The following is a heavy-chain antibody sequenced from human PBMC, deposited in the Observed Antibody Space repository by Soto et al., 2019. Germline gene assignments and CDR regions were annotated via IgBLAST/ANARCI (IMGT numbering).Heavy chain of an antibody. CDR2: IGGNGFST. V-gene: IGHV3-23*01. D-gene: IGHD3-10*01. J-gene: IGHJ4*02. CDR3: AKDLVVRGVIKPFDY. Sequence: EVRLLESGGGLVQPGGSLRLSCAASGFPFSSIGMSWVRQSPGKGLEWVSAIGGNGFSTYYADSVKGRFTISRDNSKNTRYLQVNCLRAEDTALYYCAKDLVVRGVIKPFDYWGQGTLVTVSS. CDR1: GFPFSSIG.